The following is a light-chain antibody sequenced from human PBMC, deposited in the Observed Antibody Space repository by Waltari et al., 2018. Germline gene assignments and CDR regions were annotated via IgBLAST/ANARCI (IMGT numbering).Light chain of an antibody. J-gene: IGKJ1*01. Sequence: DIVMTQSPDSLAVSLGERATINCKSSQNLFFTSNNKDYLAWYHQKPGQPPKLLIYWASTRESGVPDRFSGSGSGTDFTLTIDSLQAEDAALYYCQQYFTTPWTFGPGTKVEI. CDR1: QNLFFTSNNKDY. CDR3: QQYFTTPWT. CDR2: WAS. V-gene: IGKV4-1*01.